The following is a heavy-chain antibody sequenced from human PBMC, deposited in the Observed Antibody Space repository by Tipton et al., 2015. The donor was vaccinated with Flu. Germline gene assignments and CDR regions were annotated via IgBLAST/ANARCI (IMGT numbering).Heavy chain of an antibody. J-gene: IGHJ4*02. CDR3: ARDGRGGAIPFDY. CDR1: GGSISSGGYS. D-gene: IGHD3-16*01. V-gene: IGHV4-30-2*01. Sequence: TLSLTCAVSGGSISSGGYSWSWIRQPPGKGLEWIGYIYHSGSTYYNPSLKSRVSISVDRSKNQFSPKLNSVTAADTAVYYCARDGRGGAIPFDYWGQGTLVTVSS. CDR2: IYHSGST.